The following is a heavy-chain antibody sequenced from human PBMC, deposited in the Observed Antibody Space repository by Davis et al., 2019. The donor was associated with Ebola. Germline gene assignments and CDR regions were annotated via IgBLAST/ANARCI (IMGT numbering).Heavy chain of an antibody. J-gene: IGHJ4*02. CDR1: GFTFSSYS. CDR2: ISSSSSYI. Sequence: PGGSLRLSCAASGFTFSSYSMNWVRQAPGKGLEWVSSISSSSSYIYYADSVKVRFTISRDNAKNSLYLQMNSLRAEYTAVYYCARERGAAYFDYWGQGTLVTVSS. CDR3: ARERGAAYFDY. D-gene: IGHD6-13*01. V-gene: IGHV3-21*01.